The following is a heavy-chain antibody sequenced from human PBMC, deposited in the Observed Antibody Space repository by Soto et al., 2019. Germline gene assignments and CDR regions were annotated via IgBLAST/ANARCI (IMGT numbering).Heavy chain of an antibody. J-gene: IGHJ4*02. Sequence: GGSLRLSCAASGFTVSSNYMSWVRQAPGKGLEWVSVIYSGGSTYYADSVKGRFTISRDNSKNTLYLQMNSLRAEDTAVYYCARGPYSYGQNVFDYWGQGTLVTVSS. V-gene: IGHV3-53*01. D-gene: IGHD5-18*01. CDR2: IYSGGST. CDR3: ARGPYSYGQNVFDY. CDR1: GFTVSSNY.